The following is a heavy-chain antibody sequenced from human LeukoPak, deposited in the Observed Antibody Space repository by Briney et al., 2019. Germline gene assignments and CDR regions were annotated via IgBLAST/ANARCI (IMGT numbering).Heavy chain of an antibody. Sequence: ASVKVSCKASGYTLTSYYMHWVRQAPGQGLEWMGIINPSGGSTSYAQKFQGRVTMTRDTSTSTVYMELSSLRSEDTAVYYCARDKSYCSGGSCYSRRYFDYWGQGTLVTVSS. V-gene: IGHV1-46*01. CDR1: GYTLTSYY. CDR3: ARDKSYCSGGSCYSRRYFDY. D-gene: IGHD2-15*01. CDR2: INPSGGST. J-gene: IGHJ4*02.